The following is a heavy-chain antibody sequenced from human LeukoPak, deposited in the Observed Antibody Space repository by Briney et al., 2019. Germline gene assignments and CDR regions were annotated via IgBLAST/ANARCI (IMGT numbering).Heavy chain of an antibody. CDR2: ISSSSSTI. D-gene: IGHD4-17*01. J-gene: IGHJ4*02. Sequence: TGGSLRLSCAASGFTFSSYSMYWVRQAPGKGLEWVSYISSSSSTIYYADSVKGRFTISRDNAKNSLYLQMNSLRAEDTAVYYCARDRSPMTTGRNLFDYWGQGTLVTVSS. CDR1: GFTFSSYS. CDR3: ARDRSPMTTGRNLFDY. V-gene: IGHV3-48*04.